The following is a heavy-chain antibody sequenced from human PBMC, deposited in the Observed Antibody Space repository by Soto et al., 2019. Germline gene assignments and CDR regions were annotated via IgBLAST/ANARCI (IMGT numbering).Heavy chain of an antibody. Sequence: SDTLSLTFAVYGGSFRGYYWSWILQPPGKGLEWIGEINHSGSTNYNPSLKSRVTISVDTSKNQFSLKLSSVTAADTAVYYCARDIMGTNYYYYGMDVWGQGTTVT. D-gene: IGHD5-12*01. CDR2: INHSGST. CDR1: GGSFRGYY. J-gene: IGHJ6*02. CDR3: ARDIMGTNYYYYGMDV. V-gene: IGHV4-34*01.